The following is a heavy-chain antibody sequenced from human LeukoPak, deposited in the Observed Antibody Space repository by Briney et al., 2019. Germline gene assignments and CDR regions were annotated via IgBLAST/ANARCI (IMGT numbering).Heavy chain of an antibody. J-gene: IGHJ1*01. CDR3: ARHLIQGGDE. Sequence: ASVKASCKASGYTFTGYYIHWVRQAPGQGLEWMGWINPNSGDTDYAQRFQGRVTMTRDTSIRTAYMDLNRLTSDDTAVYYCARHLIQGGDEWGQGTLVTVSS. D-gene: IGHD5-18*01. V-gene: IGHV1-2*02. CDR1: GYTFTGYY. CDR2: INPNSGDT.